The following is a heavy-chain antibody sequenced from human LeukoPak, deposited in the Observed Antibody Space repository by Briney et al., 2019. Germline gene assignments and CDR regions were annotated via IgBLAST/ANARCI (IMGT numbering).Heavy chain of an antibody. Sequence: SETLSLTCTVSGGSISSYYWSWIRQPPGKGLELIGYVYYSGTANYNPSLESRVTILVDTSKNQFSLNLSSVTAADTAVYYCARTKSGWYYSDYWGQGTLVSVSS. J-gene: IGHJ4*02. CDR1: GGSISSYY. CDR3: ARTKSGWYYSDY. V-gene: IGHV4-59*08. CDR2: VYYSGTA. D-gene: IGHD6-19*01.